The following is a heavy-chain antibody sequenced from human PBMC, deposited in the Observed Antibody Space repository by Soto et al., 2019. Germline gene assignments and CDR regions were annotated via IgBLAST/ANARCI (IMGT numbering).Heavy chain of an antibody. V-gene: IGHV2-5*02. D-gene: IGHD3-10*01. CDR3: AQMDGFGECDS. Sequence: QITLKESGPTLVKPTQTLTLTCTFSGFALTTSGVGVGWIRQPPGKALEGHALIYWDDDKRYSPSLKNRLTITKDTSRNQVGLTMTNMDPVDTAPYVCAQMDGFGECDSWGQGTLVTVCS. CDR1: GFALTTSGVG. CDR2: IYWDDDK. J-gene: IGHJ5*01.